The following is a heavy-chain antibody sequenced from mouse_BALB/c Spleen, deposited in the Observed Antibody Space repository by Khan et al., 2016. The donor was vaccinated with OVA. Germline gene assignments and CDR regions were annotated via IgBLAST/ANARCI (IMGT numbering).Heavy chain of an antibody. D-gene: IGHD2-5*01. J-gene: IGHJ3*01. CDR3: ARSRYRNPFAY. CDR1: GYTFTSFY. CDR2: INPSNGDT. Sequence: QVQLQQSGAELVKPGASVKISCKASGYTFTSFYMYWVKQRPGQGLEWIGGINPSNGDTHFYEKFKSKATLTVDKSSTTAYMQFSSLTSEDSAVYYCARSRYRNPFAYWGQGTLVTVSA. V-gene: IGHV1S81*02.